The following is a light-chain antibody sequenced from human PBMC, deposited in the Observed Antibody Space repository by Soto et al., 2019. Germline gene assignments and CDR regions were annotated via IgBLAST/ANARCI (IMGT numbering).Light chain of an antibody. V-gene: IGLV2-23*01. CDR2: EGT. CDR3: SSYICGSVI. Sequence: QSALTQPASVSGSPGQSITISCTGTSSDIGNYNLVSWYQQHPGKVPKLIIYEGTKRPSGVSNRFSGSKSCNTASLTISGLQGDVEADYYCSSYICGSVIFGGGNKLTVL. J-gene: IGLJ2*01. CDR1: SSDIGNYNL.